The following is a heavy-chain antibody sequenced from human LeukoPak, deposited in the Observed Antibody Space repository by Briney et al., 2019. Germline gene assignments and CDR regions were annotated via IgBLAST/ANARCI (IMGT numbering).Heavy chain of an antibody. D-gene: IGHD3-10*01. Sequence: GGSLRPSCAASGFTFSSYGMSWVRQAPGKGLEWVSGIGGSGGYTYYADSVKGRFTISRDNSKNTLYLQMNSLRAEDTAVYYCAKLGKTENHYGSGRFSYYYYMDVWGKGTTVTISS. CDR2: IGGSGGYT. CDR1: GFTFSSYG. CDR3: AKLGKTENHYGSGRFSYYYYMDV. J-gene: IGHJ6*03. V-gene: IGHV3-23*01.